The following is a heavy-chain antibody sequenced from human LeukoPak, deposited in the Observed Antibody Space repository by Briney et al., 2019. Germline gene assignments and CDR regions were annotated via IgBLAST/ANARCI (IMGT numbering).Heavy chain of an antibody. Sequence: ETLSLTCAVYGGSFSGYYWSWIRQPPGKGLEWIGEINHSGSTNYNPSLKSRVTISVDTSKNQFSLKLSSVTAADTAVYYCARGIAAGYWGQGTLVTVSS. CDR1: GGSFSGYY. CDR3: ARGIAAGY. J-gene: IGHJ4*02. CDR2: INHSGST. D-gene: IGHD6-13*01. V-gene: IGHV4-34*01.